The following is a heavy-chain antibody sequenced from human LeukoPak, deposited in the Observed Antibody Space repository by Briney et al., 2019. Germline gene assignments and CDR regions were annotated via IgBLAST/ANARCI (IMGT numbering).Heavy chain of an antibody. CDR2: IYYSGST. D-gene: IGHD5-24*01. J-gene: IGHJ4*02. V-gene: IGHV4-59*01. Sequence: SETLSLTCTVSGGSISSFYWNWIRQTSGKGLEWIGYIYYSGSTNYNPSLKSRVTISVDTSKNQFSLKLISVTAADTAVYYCARDRDGYNSLDYWGQGTLVTVSS. CDR3: ARDRDGYNSLDY. CDR1: GGSISSFY.